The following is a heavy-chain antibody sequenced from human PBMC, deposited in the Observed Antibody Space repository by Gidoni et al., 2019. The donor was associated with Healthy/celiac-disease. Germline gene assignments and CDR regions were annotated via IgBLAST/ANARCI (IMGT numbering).Heavy chain of an antibody. D-gene: IGHD3-10*01. CDR3: ARGRTMVRGVIRARSGLYDY. CDR2: INHSGST. V-gene: IGHV4-34*01. J-gene: IGHJ4*02. Sequence: QVQLQQWGAGLLKPSETLSLTCAVYGGSFSGSYWSWIRQPPGKGLEWIGEINHSGSTNYNPSLKSRVTISVDTSKNQFSLKLSSVTAADTAVYYCARGRTMVRGVIRARSGLYDYWGQGTLVTVSS. CDR1: GGSFSGSY.